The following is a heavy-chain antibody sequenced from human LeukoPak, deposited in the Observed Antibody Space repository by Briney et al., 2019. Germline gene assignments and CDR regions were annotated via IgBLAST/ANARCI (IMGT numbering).Heavy chain of an antibody. CDR2: ISFDGSDT. CDR1: GFTFISYG. Sequence: GGSLRLSCAASGFTFISYGMHWVRQAPGKGLEWVAVISFDGSDTYYADSVKGRFTISRDISKNTLYLQMNSLRADDTAVYYCGLILPGSVGTDYWGQGTLVTVSS. CDR3: GLILPGSVGTDY. D-gene: IGHD3-9*01. J-gene: IGHJ4*02. V-gene: IGHV3-30*19.